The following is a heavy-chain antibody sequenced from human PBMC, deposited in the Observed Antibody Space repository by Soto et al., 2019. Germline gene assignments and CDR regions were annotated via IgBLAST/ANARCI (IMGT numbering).Heavy chain of an antibody. V-gene: IGHV4-31*11. J-gene: IGHJ6*04. CDR2: IYYSGST. CDR3: AGGSGYSYGLDV. D-gene: IGHD5-18*01. CDR1: GGSISSGGYY. Sequence: SETLSLTCAVSGGSISSGGYYWSWIRQHPGKGLEWIGYIYYSGSTNYNPSLKSRVTISVDTSKNQFSLKLSSVTAADTAVYYCAGGSGYSYGLDVWGKGTTVTVSS.